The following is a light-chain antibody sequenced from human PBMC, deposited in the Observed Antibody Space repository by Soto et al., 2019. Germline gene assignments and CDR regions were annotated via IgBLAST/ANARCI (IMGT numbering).Light chain of an antibody. J-gene: IGLJ2*01. V-gene: IGLV2-8*01. CDR2: EVS. CDR1: SSDVGGYNY. Sequence: QSALTQPPSASGSPGQSVTISCTGTSSDVGGYNYVSWYQQHPGKAPKFLIFEVSRRPSGVPDRFSGSKSGNTASLTVSGLHADDEADYYCISYAGSNNPVIFGGGTKLTVL. CDR3: ISYAGSNNPVI.